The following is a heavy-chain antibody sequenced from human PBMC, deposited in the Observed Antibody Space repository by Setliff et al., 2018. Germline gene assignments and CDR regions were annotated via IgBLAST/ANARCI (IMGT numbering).Heavy chain of an antibody. CDR3: ARAISGWYSAHYYYMDV. Sequence: KPSETLSLTCNVSGASIRNFCWTWIRQPAGKGLEWIGHIYTSGTTSYNPSLKSRVTVSLDTSKNHFSLNLSSVTATDTAVYYCARAISGWYSAHYYYMDVWGKGTTVTVSS. CDR2: IYTSGTT. D-gene: IGHD6-19*01. J-gene: IGHJ6*03. V-gene: IGHV4-4*09. CDR1: GASIRNFC.